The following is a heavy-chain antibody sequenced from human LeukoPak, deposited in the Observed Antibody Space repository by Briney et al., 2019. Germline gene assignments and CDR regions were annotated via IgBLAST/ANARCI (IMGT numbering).Heavy chain of an antibody. CDR2: TIPIFGTA. CDR3: ARAHSRNYYYYGIDV. CDR1: GYTFSNYA. D-gene: IGHD2-15*01. Sequence: SVKVSCKASGYTFSNYAISWVRQAPGQGLEWMGGTIPIFGTAHYAQKFQGRVTIAADGSTSTVYMELSSLRSEDTAVYYCARAHSRNYYYYGIDVWGQGTTVTVS. V-gene: IGHV1-69*13. J-gene: IGHJ6*02.